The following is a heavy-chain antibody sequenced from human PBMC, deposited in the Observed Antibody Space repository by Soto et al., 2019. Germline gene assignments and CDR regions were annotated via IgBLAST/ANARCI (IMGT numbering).Heavy chain of an antibody. CDR2: ISGYNGNT. CDR3: ARFIMVGGWFGPNYSHGMDV. Sequence: QVQLVQSGAEVKKPGASVTVSCKTSGYTFSNYGINWVRQAPGQGLEWMGWISGYNGNTNYAHTVQGRVTMTTDTSTGTVYMELRSLKSDDTAIYYCARFIMVGGWFGPNYSHGMDVWGQGTTVSVSS. J-gene: IGHJ6*02. D-gene: IGHD6-19*01. CDR1: GYTFSNYG. V-gene: IGHV1-18*01.